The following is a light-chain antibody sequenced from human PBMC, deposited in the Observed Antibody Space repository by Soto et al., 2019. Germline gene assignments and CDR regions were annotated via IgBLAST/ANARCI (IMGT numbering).Light chain of an antibody. CDR3: QQTYSTPLT. J-gene: IGKJ4*01. Sequence: DIQMTQSPSSLSASVGDRGTITCRASQISSYLNWYQQKQGKAPKLLIYAASTLQSGVPSRFSGSGSGTEFTLTISNLQPEDFATYYCQQTYSTPLTFGGGTTVEI. V-gene: IGKV1-39*01. CDR2: AAS. CDR1: QISSY.